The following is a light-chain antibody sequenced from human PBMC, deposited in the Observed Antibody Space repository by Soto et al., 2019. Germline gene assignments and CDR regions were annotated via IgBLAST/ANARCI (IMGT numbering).Light chain of an antibody. Sequence: EIVLTQSPGTLSLSPGERATLSCRASQSVSSSYLAWYQQKPGQAPRFLIYDASSRATGIPDRFSGSGSGTDFTLTISRLEPEDFAVYYCQQYGSSPLTFDGGTKVEIK. CDR2: DAS. CDR1: QSVSSSY. J-gene: IGKJ4*01. CDR3: QQYGSSPLT. V-gene: IGKV3-20*01.